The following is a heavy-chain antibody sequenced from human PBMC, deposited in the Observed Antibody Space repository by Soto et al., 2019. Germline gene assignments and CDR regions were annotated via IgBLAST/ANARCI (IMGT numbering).Heavy chain of an antibody. J-gene: IGHJ6*02. D-gene: IGHD6-19*01. CDR2: IDPSDSYT. CDR1: GYSFTSYW. Sequence: GESLKISCKGSGYSFTSYWISWVRQMPGKGLEWMGRIDPSDSYTNYSPSFQGNVTISADKSISTAYLQWSSLKASDTVMSSCGRNWYSSSTNYYGRDVCRQETTGTV. CDR3: GRNWYSSSTNYYGRDV. V-gene: IGHV5-10-1*01.